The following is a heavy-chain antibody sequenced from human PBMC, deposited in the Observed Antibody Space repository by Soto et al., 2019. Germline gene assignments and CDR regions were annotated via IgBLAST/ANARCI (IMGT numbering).Heavy chain of an antibody. CDR3: ARERGGVTAVDY. Sequence: QVQLQESGPGLVKPSQTLSLTCTVSGGSISSGGYYWSWIRQHPGKGLEWIGYIYYSGSTYYNPSLKSRVTLSVDPSKNQFSLKLSSVTAAETAVYYCARERGGVTAVDYWGQGTLVTVSS. CDR1: GGSISSGGYY. D-gene: IGHD2-21*02. J-gene: IGHJ4*02. V-gene: IGHV4-31*03. CDR2: IYYSGST.